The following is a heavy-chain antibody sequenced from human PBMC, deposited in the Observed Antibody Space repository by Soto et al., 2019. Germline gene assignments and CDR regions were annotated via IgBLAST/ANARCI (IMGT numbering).Heavy chain of an antibody. D-gene: IGHD3-10*01. V-gene: IGHV3-23*01. Sequence: GGSLRLSCAASGFTFSSYAMSWVRQAPGKGLEWVSAISGSGGSTYYADSVKGRFTISRDNSKNTLYLQMNSLRAEDTAVYYCAKDLGGSGSYYKPWWFDPWGQGTLVTVSS. CDR2: ISGSGGST. CDR3: AKDLGGSGSYYKPWWFDP. CDR1: GFTFSSYA. J-gene: IGHJ5*02.